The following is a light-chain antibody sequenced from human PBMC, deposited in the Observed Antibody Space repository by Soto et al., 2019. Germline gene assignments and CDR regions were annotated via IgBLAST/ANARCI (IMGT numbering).Light chain of an antibody. J-gene: IGKJ1*01. Sequence: DIQMTQSPSSLSASVGDRVTITCRASHGIRNDLDWYQQKPAKAPARLIYAASSLQSWVPSRFSGRGSGTEFTVTFRCLQAADFGCCDCLQYHTYPWTFGQGTTVEIK. V-gene: IGKV1-17*01. CDR3: LQYHTYPWT. CDR2: AAS. CDR1: HGIRND.